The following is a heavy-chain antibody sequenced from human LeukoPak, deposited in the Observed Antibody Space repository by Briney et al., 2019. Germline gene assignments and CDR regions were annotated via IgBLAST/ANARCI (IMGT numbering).Heavy chain of an antibody. J-gene: IGHJ6*04. Sequence: GGSLRLSCAASGFTFSSYWMSWVRQAPGKGLEWVANIKQDGSEKYYVDSVKGQFTISRDNAKNSLYLQMNSLRAEDTAVYYCARGDYGDYYGMDVWGKGTTVTVTS. CDR3: ARGDYGDYYGMDV. V-gene: IGHV3-7*03. CDR1: GFTFSSYW. D-gene: IGHD4-17*01. CDR2: IKQDGSEK.